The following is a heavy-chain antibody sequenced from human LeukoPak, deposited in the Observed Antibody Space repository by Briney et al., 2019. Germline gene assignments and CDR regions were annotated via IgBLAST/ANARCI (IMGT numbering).Heavy chain of an antibody. J-gene: IGHJ4*02. D-gene: IGHD6-13*01. CDR1: GFTFSSYW. V-gene: IGHV3-7*01. CDR3: ARAAGSSSSWYGGGHYFDY. CDR2: IRQDGNEK. Sequence: GGSLRLSCAASGFTFSSYWMTWVRQAPGKGLEWVANIRQDGNEKYYVDSVKGRFTISRDNAKNSLYLQMNSLRAEDTAVYYCARAAGSSSSWYGGGHYFDYWGQGTLVTVSS.